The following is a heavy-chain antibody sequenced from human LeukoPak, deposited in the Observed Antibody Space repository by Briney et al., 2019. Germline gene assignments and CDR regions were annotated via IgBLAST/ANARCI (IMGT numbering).Heavy chain of an antibody. Sequence: GGSLRLSCAASGFTFDDYAMHWVRQAPGKGLEWVAVISYDGSNKYYADSVKGRFTISRDNSKNTLYLQMNSLRAEDTAVYYCAKAEWLTPSLFQHWGQGTLVTVSS. CDR3: AKAEWLTPSLFQH. J-gene: IGHJ1*01. D-gene: IGHD6-19*01. V-gene: IGHV3-30*18. CDR2: ISYDGSNK. CDR1: GFTFDDYA.